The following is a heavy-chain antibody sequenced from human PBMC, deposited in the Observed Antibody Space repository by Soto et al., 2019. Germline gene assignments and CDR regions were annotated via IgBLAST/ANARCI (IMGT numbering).Heavy chain of an antibody. J-gene: IGHJ3*02. V-gene: IGHV3-30*18. D-gene: IGHD3-22*01. CDR2: ISYDGSNK. CDR1: GFTFSSYG. CDR3: AKDAPPTYYYDSSGYYDAFDI. Sequence: GGSLRLSCAASGFTFSSYGMHWVRQAPGKGLEWVAVISYDGSNKYYADSVKGRFTISRDNSKNTLYLQMNSLRAEDTAVYYCAKDAPPTYYYDSSGYYDAFDIWGRGTMVTVSS.